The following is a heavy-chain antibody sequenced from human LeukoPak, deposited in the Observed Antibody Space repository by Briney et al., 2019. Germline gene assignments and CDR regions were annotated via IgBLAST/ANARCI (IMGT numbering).Heavy chain of an antibody. CDR2: IWYDGSNK. V-gene: IGHV3-33*01. CDR3: ARNFYYGHDY. CDR1: GFTFSSYG. J-gene: IGHJ4*02. D-gene: IGHD3-10*01. Sequence: PGGSLRLSCAASGFTFSSYGMHWVRQAPGKGLEWVAVIWYDGSNKYYADSVKGRFTISSDNAKNTLYLQMSSLRAEDTAVYFCARNFYYGHDYWGQGTLVTVSS.